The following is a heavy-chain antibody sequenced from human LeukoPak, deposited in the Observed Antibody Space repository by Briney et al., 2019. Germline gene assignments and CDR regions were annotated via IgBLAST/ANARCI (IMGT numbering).Heavy chain of an antibody. CDR2: IRHDESIR. V-gene: IGHV3-30*02. CDR1: GFTFSSYG. CDR3: AKFSYGDYVA. J-gene: IGHJ5*02. Sequence: SGGSLRLSCAASGFTFSSYGMHWVRQAPGKGLEWVAFIRHDESIRHYADSVKGRFTISRDNSKKTLSLQMNSLRLDDTALYYCAKFSYGDYVAWGQGTLVTVSS. D-gene: IGHD4-17*01.